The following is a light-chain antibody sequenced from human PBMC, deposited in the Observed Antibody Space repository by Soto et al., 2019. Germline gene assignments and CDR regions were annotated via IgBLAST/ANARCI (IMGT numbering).Light chain of an antibody. V-gene: IGKV3-15*01. CDR1: QSISIT. CDR2: GAS. CDR3: QQYNNWPRT. Sequence: EIVMTQSPATLSVSPGERATLSCRASQSISITLAWYQQKPGQAPGLLIYGASTRATDIPARFSGSGSGTEFTLTISGLQSEDFAVYYCQQYNNWPRTFGGGTKVEI. J-gene: IGKJ4*01.